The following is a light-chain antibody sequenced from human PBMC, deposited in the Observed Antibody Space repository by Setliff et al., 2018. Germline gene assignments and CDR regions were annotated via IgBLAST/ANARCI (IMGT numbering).Light chain of an antibody. V-gene: IGLV2-14*03. J-gene: IGLJ1*01. CDR2: AVS. Sequence: QSVLAQPASVSGSPGQSITISCSGTSSDVGSYDLVSWYQQHPGKAPKLIIYAVSDRPSGVSNRFSGSKSGNTASLTISGLQTEDEADYYCNAYTSGSIYVFGTGTKGTVL. CDR1: SSDVGSYDL. CDR3: NAYTSGSIYV.